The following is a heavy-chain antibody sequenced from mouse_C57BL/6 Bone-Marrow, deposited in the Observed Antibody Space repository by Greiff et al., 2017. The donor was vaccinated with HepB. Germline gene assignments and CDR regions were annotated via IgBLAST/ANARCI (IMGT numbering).Heavy chain of an antibody. V-gene: IGHV1-81*01. D-gene: IGHD2-4*01. Sequence: QVHVKQSGAELARPGASVKLSCKASGYTFTSYGISWVKQRTGQGLEWIGEIYPRSGNTYYNEKFKGKATLTADKSSSTAYMELRSLTSEDSAVYFCARSGYYDYDDVFASGAKGLWSLSLQ. CDR2: IYPRSGNT. J-gene: IGHJ3*01. CDR3: ARSGYYDYDDVFAS. CDR1: GYTFTSYG.